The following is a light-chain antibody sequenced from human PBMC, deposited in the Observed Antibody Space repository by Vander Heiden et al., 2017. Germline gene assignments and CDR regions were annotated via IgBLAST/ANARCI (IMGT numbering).Light chain of an antibody. V-gene: IGLV3-25*03. CDR3: QSSDNTDTYLI. CDR1: TLPKQY. Sequence: SELTQPPSVSVSPGQTVNITCSGDTLPKQYAFWYQQKAGQAPVVIIFKDFERPSGIPERFSASTSETTVTLTINGVKPEDEADYYCQSSDNTDTYLIFGGGTKLTVL. J-gene: IGLJ2*01. CDR2: KDF.